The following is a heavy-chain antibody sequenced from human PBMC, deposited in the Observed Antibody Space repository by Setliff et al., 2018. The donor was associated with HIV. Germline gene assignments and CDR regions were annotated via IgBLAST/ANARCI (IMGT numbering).Heavy chain of an antibody. D-gene: IGHD5-12*01. CDR2: IKSDGSST. CDR1: GFTFSSYW. CDR3: AKDPRAAVATICDY. J-gene: IGHJ4*02. Sequence: PGGSLRLSCAASGFTFSSYWMHWVRQAPGKGLVWVSRIKSDGSSTSYADSVKGRFTISRDNSKNTLYLQMNSLRAEDTAVYYCAKDPRAAVATICDYWGQGTLVTVSS. V-gene: IGHV3-74*01.